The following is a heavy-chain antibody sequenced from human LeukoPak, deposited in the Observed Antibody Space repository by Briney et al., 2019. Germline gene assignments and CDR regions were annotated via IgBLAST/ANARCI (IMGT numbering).Heavy chain of an antibody. Sequence: ASVEVSCKASGYTFTSYGISWVRQAPGQGLEWMGWISAYNGNTNYAQKLQGRVTMTTDTSTSTAYMELRSLRSDDTAVYYCARDKVRYFDWFYTGMDVWGQGTTVTVSS. CDR1: GYTFTSYG. V-gene: IGHV1-18*01. J-gene: IGHJ6*02. D-gene: IGHD3-9*01. CDR3: ARDKVRYFDWFYTGMDV. CDR2: ISAYNGNT.